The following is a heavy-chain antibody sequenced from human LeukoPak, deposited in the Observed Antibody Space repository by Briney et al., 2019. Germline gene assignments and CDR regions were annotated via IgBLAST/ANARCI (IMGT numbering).Heavy chain of an antibody. V-gene: IGHV3-30-3*01. J-gene: IGHJ4*02. Sequence: GSLRLSCAGSGFSFSDYVMHWVRQALGKGLEWVALIATDGGERYYADSVKGRFTISRDNSKNTLYVQMNSLRAEDTAMYYCARARGDSSPASRYFDQWGQGALVTVSS. CDR1: GFSFSDYV. CDR3: ARARGDSSPASRYFDQ. D-gene: IGHD5-18*01. CDR2: IATDGGER.